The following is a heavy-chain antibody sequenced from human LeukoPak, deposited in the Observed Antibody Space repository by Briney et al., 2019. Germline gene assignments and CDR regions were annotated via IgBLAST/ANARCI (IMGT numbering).Heavy chain of an antibody. V-gene: IGHV3-23*01. D-gene: IGHD6-19*01. J-gene: IGHJ6*02. CDR3: AKDLGGSSGWYVPNYYYYGMDV. Sequence: PGGSLRLSCAASGFTFSSYAMSWVRQAPGKGLEWVSAISGSGGSTYYADSVKGRFTISRDNSKNTLYLQMNSLRAEDTAVYYCAKDLGGSSGWYVPNYYYYGMDVWGQGTTVTVSS. CDR2: ISGSGGST. CDR1: GFTFSSYA.